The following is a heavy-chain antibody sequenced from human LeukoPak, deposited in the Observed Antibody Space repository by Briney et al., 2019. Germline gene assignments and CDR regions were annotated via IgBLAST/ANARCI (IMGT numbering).Heavy chain of an antibody. Sequence: GGSLRLSCAASGFTFSSYAMSWVRQAPGKGLEWISTISGSGGSTYHADSVKGRFTISRDNSKNTLYLQMNSLRAEDTAVYYCAKAQLAILGDFDYWGQGTLVTVSS. CDR1: GFTFSSYA. CDR2: ISGSGGST. V-gene: IGHV3-23*01. J-gene: IGHJ4*02. CDR3: AKAQLAILGDFDY. D-gene: IGHD2/OR15-2a*01.